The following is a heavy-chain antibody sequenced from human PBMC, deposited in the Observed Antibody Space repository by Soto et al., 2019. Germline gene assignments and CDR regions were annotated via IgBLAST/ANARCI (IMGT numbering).Heavy chain of an antibody. D-gene: IGHD3-10*01. V-gene: IGHV1-58*01. J-gene: IGHJ6*02. Sequence: SAKVSCNAARFTFTSSAVQWVRQARGQRLEWIGWIVVGSGNTNYAQKFQERVTITRDMSTSTAYMGLSSLRSEDTAVYCCAAEDVWFGETLYYYGMDVWGQGTTVTVSS. CDR3: AAEDVWFGETLYYYGMDV. CDR2: IVVGSGNT. CDR1: RFTFTSSA.